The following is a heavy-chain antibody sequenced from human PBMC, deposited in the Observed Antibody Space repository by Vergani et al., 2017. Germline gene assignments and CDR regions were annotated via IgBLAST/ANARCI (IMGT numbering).Heavy chain of an antibody. D-gene: IGHD2-2*02. J-gene: IGHJ6*03. CDR1: GFTFIMHA. CDR2: ISGPGLST. V-gene: IGHV3-23*01. CDR3: ARDQVPAAIRLNVGNYMDV. Sequence: EVQLLESGGDLVQPGGSLRLSCAASGFTFIMHAVSWVRQAPGRGLAWVSSISGPGLSTYYADSVKGRFTISRDNSKNTLYLQMSSLRAEDTAVYYCARDQVPAAIRLNVGNYMDVWGKGTTVIVSS.